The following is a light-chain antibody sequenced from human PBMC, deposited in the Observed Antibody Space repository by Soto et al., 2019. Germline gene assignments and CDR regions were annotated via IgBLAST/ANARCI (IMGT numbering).Light chain of an antibody. Sequence: DIQMTQSPSSVSASVGDRVTITCRSSEDISTWLAWYQQKPGKAPKLLIYAASSLQTGVPSRFSGSQSGTEFTLTISSLQPEDFATYYCQQVNNYPITFGQGTRLEI. V-gene: IGKV1-12*01. CDR2: AAS. CDR1: EDISTW. CDR3: QQVNNYPIT. J-gene: IGKJ5*01.